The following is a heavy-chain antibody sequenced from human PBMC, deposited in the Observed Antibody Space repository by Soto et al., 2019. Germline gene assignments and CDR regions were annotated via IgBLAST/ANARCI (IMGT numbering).Heavy chain of an antibody. CDR2: ISAYNGNT. CDR1: GYTFTIYG. J-gene: IGHJ3*02. V-gene: IGHV1-18*04. Sequence: ASVKVSCKASGYTFTIYGISWVRQAPGQGLEWMGWISAYNGNTNYAQKLQGRVTMTTDASTSTAYMELRSLRSDDTAVYYCARDLRTRDDAFDIWGQGTMVTFSS. CDR3: ARDLRTRDDAFDI.